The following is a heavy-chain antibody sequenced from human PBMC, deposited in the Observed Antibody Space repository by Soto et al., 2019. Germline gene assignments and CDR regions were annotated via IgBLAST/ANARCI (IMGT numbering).Heavy chain of an antibody. Sequence: QVQLQESGPGLVKPSQTLSLTCTFSGDSMGSGDYYWTWIRQPPGKGLEWIGYIYYIGTTFYNPSLESRVNISIDTSKNHFSLRLTSVTAADTAVYYCSRGSTYYGFLTWGQGTLVTVSS. CDR3: SRGSTYYGFLT. CDR2: IYYIGTT. D-gene: IGHD3-10*01. V-gene: IGHV4-30-4*01. CDR1: GDSMGSGDYY. J-gene: IGHJ5*02.